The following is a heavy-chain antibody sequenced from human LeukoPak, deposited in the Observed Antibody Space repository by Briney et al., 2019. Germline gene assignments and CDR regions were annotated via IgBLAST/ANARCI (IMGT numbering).Heavy chain of an antibody. D-gene: IGHD6-19*01. V-gene: IGHV1-8*01. CDR2: RNPNSGNT. CDR3: ARGRGSGHKENWFDP. J-gene: IGHJ5*02. CDR1: GYTFTTYD. Sequence: ASVKVSCKASGYTFTTYDINFVRQATGQGLEGMGWRNPNSGNTGYTQKFQGRVTMTRNTSISTAYMELSSLRSEGTAVYYCARGRGSGHKENWFDPWGQGTLVTVSS.